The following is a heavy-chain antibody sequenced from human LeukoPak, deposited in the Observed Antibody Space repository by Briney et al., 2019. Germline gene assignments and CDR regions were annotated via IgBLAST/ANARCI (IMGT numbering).Heavy chain of an antibody. Sequence: ASVKVSSTGPVDTFTTYGICTVCHTPGQGLEWMGWINAYNGNTNYAQKLQGRVTMTTDTSTSTAYMELRSLRSDDTAVYYCARHSCMRTSCYYYWGQGTLVTVSS. V-gene: IGHV1-18*01. J-gene: IGHJ4*02. CDR1: VDTFTTYG. CDR3: ARHSCMRTSCYYY. CDR2: INAYNGNT. D-gene: IGHD2-2*01.